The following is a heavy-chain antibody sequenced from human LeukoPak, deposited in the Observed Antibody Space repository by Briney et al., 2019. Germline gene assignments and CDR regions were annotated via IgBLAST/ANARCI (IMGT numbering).Heavy chain of an antibody. CDR2: INHSGST. CDR3: ARGTTAVVNFAY. D-gene: IGHD4-23*01. V-gene: IGHV4-34*01. J-gene: IGHJ4*02. Sequence: SETLSLTCAVYGGSFSGYYWSWIRQPPGKGLEWIGEINHSGSTNYNPSLKSRVTISVDTSKNQFSLKLSYVTAADTAVYYCARGTTAVVNFAYWGQGTLVTVSS. CDR1: GGSFSGYY.